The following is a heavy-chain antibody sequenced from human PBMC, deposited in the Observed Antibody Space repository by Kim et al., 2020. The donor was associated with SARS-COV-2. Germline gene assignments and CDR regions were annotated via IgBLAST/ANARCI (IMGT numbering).Heavy chain of an antibody. V-gene: IGHV5-10-1*01. D-gene: IGHD6-19*01. CDR3: ATLGSGWYPVDY. Sequence: TYSPSFQGHVTISADKSISTAYLHWSSLKASDTAMYYCATLGSGWYPVDYWGQGTLVAVSS. J-gene: IGHJ4*02.